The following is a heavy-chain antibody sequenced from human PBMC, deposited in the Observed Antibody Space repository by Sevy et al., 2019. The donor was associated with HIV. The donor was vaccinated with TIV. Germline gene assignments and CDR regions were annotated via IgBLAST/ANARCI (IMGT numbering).Heavy chain of an antibody. Sequence: GGSLRLSCVASGFTFSSSAMSWVRQAPGKGLEWVSSISGSGDSTYFADSVKGRFTISRDNSKNTLYLQKDSLRAEGTAVYYCAKGPDYGDYVGWIDPWGQGTLVTVS. V-gene: IGHV3-23*01. D-gene: IGHD4-17*01. CDR1: GFTFSSSA. CDR2: ISGSGDST. J-gene: IGHJ5*02. CDR3: AKGPDYGDYVGWIDP.